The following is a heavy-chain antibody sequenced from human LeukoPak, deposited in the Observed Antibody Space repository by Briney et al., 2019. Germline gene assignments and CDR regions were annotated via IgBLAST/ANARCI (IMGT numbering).Heavy chain of an antibody. J-gene: IGHJ4*02. D-gene: IGHD3-22*01. CDR1: GFTVSSNY. Sequence: GGSLRLSCAASGFTVSSNYMSWVRQAPGKGLEWVSVIYSGGSTYYADSVKGRFTISRDNSKNTLYLQMNSLRAEDTAVYYCARLYDSSGLEDYWGQGTLVTVSS. V-gene: IGHV3-66*04. CDR3: ARLYDSSGLEDY. CDR2: IYSGGST.